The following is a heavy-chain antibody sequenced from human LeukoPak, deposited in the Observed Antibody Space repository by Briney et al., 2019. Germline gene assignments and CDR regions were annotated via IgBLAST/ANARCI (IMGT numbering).Heavy chain of an antibody. CDR2: IKQDGSEK. V-gene: IGHV3-7*01. J-gene: IGHJ4*02. CDR3: ARESGYYDSSGYFDY. Sequence: GGSLRLSCAASGFTFSSYWMSWVRQAPGKGLEWVANIKQDGSEKYYVDSVEGRFTISRDNAKNSLYLQMNSLRAEDTAVYYCARESGYYDSSGYFDYWGQGTLVTVSS. CDR1: GFTFSSYW. D-gene: IGHD3-22*01.